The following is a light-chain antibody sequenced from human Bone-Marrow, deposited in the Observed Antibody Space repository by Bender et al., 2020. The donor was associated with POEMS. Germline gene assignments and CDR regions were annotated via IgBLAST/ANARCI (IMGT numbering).Light chain of an antibody. Sequence: QSVVTQPPSLSEAPRQRVTISCTGSSSNIGADYDVHWYQQLPGEAPKLLIYYDDLLTPGVSDRFSASKSGTSASLAISELQSEDEALYYCSAWDDSLSGWVFGGGTKLTVL. V-gene: IGLV1-36*01. CDR2: YDD. CDR1: SSNIGADYD. CDR3: SAWDDSLSGWV. J-gene: IGLJ3*02.